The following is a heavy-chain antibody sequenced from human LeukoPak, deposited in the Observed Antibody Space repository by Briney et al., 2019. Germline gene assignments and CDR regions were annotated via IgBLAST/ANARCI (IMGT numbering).Heavy chain of an antibody. CDR3: AKGYSGSYGGS. CDR2: ISGSGGNT. CDR1: GFTVSSNY. V-gene: IGHV3-23*01. J-gene: IGHJ1*01. Sequence: GGSLRLSCAASGFTVSSNYMSWVRQAPGKGLEWVAAISGSGGNTNYADSVKGRFTISRDNSKNTLYLQMNSVRAEDTAVYYCAKGYSGSYGGSWGQGTLVTVSS. D-gene: IGHD6-19*01.